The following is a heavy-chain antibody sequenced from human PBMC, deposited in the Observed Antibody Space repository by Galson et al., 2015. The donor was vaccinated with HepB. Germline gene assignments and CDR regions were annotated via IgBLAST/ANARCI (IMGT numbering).Heavy chain of an antibody. J-gene: IGHJ4*02. CDR2: INPSGGST. V-gene: IGHV1-46*03. Sequence: SVKVSCKASGGTFSSYAISWVRQAPGQGLEWMGIINPSGGSTSYGQKFQGRATMTRDTSTSTVYMELSSLRSEDTAVYYCATVRAIAVAGPFDYWGQGTLVTVSS. CDR1: GGTFSSYA. CDR3: ATVRAIAVAGPFDY. D-gene: IGHD6-19*01.